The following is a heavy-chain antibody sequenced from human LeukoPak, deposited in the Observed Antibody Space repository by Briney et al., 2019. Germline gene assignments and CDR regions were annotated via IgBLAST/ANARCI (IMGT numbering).Heavy chain of an antibody. J-gene: IGHJ3*02. V-gene: IGHV1-2*06. CDR2: INPNSGGT. CDR1: GYTFTGYY. CDR3: ARTWRTALDAFDI. Sequence: ASVKVSCKASGYTFTGYYMHWVRQAPGQGLEWMGRINPNSGGTNYAQKFQGRVTMTRDTSISTAYMELSSLRSEDTAVYYCARTWRTALDAFDIWGQGTMVTVSS. D-gene: IGHD3-3*01.